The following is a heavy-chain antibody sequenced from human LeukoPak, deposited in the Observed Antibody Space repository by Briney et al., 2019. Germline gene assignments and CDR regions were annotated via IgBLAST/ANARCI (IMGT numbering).Heavy chain of an antibody. Sequence: AGSLRLSCAASEFTFSSYWMHWVRQAPGKGLVWVSHINSDGSSSSYADSVKGRFTISRDNAMNTLFLQMNRLRAEDTAVYYCATRGDILTDYPYYFDYWGQGTLVTVSS. CDR3: ATRGDILTDYPYYFDY. J-gene: IGHJ4*02. CDR1: EFTFSSYW. D-gene: IGHD3-9*01. CDR2: INSDGSSS. V-gene: IGHV3-74*01.